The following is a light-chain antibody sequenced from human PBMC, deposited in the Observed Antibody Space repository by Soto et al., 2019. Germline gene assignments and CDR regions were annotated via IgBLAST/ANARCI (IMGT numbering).Light chain of an antibody. CDR1: QSISTY. CDR3: QQSYSTPIT. Sequence: DIQMTQSPSSLSASVGDRFTITCRASQSISTYLNWFQQRPGKAPKVLIYDASSLQSGVPSRFSGSGSGTDFTLTISSLQPEDFATYYCQQSYSTPITFGQGTRLEL. CDR2: DAS. J-gene: IGKJ5*01. V-gene: IGKV1-39*01.